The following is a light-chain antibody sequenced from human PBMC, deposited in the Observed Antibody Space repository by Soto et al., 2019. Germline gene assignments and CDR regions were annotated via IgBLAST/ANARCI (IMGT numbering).Light chain of an antibody. Sequence: EIVLTQSPGTLSLSPGERATLSCRASQSVSSSYLAWYQQKPGQAPRLLIYGASSRATGIPDRFSGSGPGTDFTPTISRLEPEDFAVYYCQQYGGSPRTFGQGTKVDIK. CDR1: QSVSSSY. CDR2: GAS. CDR3: QQYGGSPRT. V-gene: IGKV3-20*01. J-gene: IGKJ1*01.